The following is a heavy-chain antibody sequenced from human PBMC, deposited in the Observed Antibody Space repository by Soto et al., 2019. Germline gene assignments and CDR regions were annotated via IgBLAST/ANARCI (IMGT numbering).Heavy chain of an antibody. Sequence: PGGSLRLSCAASGFTFSSYEMNWVRQAPGKGLEWVSYISSSGSTIYYADSVKGRFTISRDNAKNSLYLQMNSLRAEDTAVYYCARELYDFWSGYQHGMDVWGQGTTVTVSS. J-gene: IGHJ6*02. CDR3: ARELYDFWSGYQHGMDV. CDR2: ISSSGSTI. D-gene: IGHD3-3*01. V-gene: IGHV3-48*03. CDR1: GFTFSSYE.